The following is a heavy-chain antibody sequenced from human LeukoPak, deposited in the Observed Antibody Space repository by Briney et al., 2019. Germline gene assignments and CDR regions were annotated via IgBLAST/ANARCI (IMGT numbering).Heavy chain of an antibody. Sequence: PGGSLRLSCAASGFTFSSYWVSWVRQAPGKGLEWVANIKQDGSEKYYVDSVKGRFTISRDNAKNSLYLQMNSLRAEDTAVYYCARQNYDFWSGYIVYWGQRTLVTVSS. D-gene: IGHD3-3*01. CDR1: GFTFSSYW. CDR2: IKQDGSEK. V-gene: IGHV3-7*01. J-gene: IGHJ4*02. CDR3: ARQNYDFWSGYIVY.